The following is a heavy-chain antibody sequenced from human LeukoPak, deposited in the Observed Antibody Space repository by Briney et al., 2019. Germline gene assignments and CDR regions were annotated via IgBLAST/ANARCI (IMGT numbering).Heavy chain of an antibody. Sequence: GGSLRLACAASGFNMRGYALHWVRQAPGKGLAWLAFIDYSAKVIYYADSVKGRFAISRDDAKNSLYMQMNSLRAEDTAVYYCGRDLPTGYAIDSWGQGALVTVSS. J-gene: IGHJ4*02. CDR2: IDYSAKVI. D-gene: IGHD3-9*01. V-gene: IGHV3-48*01. CDR1: GFNMRGYA. CDR3: GRDLPTGYAIDS.